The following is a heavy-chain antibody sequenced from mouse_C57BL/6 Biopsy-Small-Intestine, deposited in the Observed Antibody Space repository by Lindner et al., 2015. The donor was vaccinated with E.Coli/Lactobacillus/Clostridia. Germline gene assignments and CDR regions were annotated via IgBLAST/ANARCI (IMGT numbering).Heavy chain of an antibody. CDR2: IYPGSGNT. J-gene: IGHJ3*01. D-gene: IGHD2-4*01. CDR1: GYSFTSYY. Sequence: QLQESGPELVKPGAFSEDSCKASGYSFTSYYIHWVKQRPGQGLEWIGWIYPGSGNTKYNENFKGKATLTADTSSSTAYMQLNSLTSEDSAVYYCARGDYDWFAYWGQGTLVTVSA. CDR3: ARGDYDWFAY. V-gene: IGHV1-66*01.